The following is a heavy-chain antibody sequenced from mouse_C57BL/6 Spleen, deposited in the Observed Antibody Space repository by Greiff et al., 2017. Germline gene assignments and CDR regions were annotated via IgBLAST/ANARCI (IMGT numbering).Heavy chain of an antibody. CDR1: GYTFTDYE. J-gene: IGHJ4*01. CDR2: IDPETGGT. V-gene: IGHV1-15*01. Sequence: VQLQQSGAELVRPGASVTLSCKASGYTFTDYEMHWVKQTPVHGLEWIGAIDPETGGTAYNQKFKGKAILTADKSSSTAYMELRSLTSEDSAVXYCTDSRAMDYWGQGTSVTVSS. CDR3: TDSRAMDY. D-gene: IGHD2-12*01.